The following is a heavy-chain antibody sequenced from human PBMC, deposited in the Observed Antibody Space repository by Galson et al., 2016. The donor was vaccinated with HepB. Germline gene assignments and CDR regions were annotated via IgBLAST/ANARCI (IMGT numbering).Heavy chain of an antibody. V-gene: IGHV4-31*03. Sequence: TLSLTCTVSGFSISSAGYYWSWVRQHPGKGLEWIGYIFHRGSAYYNPSPENRVPISVDTSKNKFSLKLTYVTAADTAVYYCGRVATSWSERKFDYWGQGTLVTVS. J-gene: IGHJ4*02. CDR1: GFSISSAGYY. D-gene: IGHD1-1*01. CDR3: GRVATSWSERKFDY. CDR2: IFHRGSA.